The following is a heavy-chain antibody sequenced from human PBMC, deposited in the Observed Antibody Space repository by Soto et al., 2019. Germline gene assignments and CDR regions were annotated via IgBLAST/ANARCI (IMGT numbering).Heavy chain of an antibody. CDR2: INHSGST. D-gene: IGHD6-13*01. CDR3: ARGGPSSSQTPYYYYYGMDV. J-gene: IGHJ6*02. Sequence: SETLSLTCAVYGGSFSGYYWSWIRQPPGKGLEWIGEINHSGSTNYNPSLKSRVTISVDTSKNQFSLKLSSVTAADTAVYYCARGGPSSSQTPYYYYYGMDVWGQGTTVTVSS. V-gene: IGHV4-34*01. CDR1: GGSFSGYY.